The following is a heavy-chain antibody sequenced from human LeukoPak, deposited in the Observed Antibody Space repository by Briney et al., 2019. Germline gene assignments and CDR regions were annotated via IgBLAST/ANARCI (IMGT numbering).Heavy chain of an antibody. J-gene: IGHJ5*01. CDR1: GGSFSGYY. CDR3: ARYFYGGYAGVDS. D-gene: IGHD4-23*01. V-gene: IGHV4-34*01. CDR2: VNHSGST. Sequence: PSETLSLTCAVYGGSFSGYYWSWIRQPPGKGLEWIGEVNHSGSTNYNPSLKSRVTISLDTSKNQFSLKLSSVTAADTAVYYCARYFYGGYAGVDSWGQGTLVTVSS.